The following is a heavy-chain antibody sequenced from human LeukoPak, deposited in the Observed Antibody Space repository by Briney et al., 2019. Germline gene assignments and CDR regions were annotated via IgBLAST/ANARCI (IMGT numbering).Heavy chain of an antibody. CDR1: GFIFSDHY. Sequence: PGESLRLSCAASGFIFSDHYMTWIRQAPGKGLEWVSYISGGSSDTNYADSVKGRFTISRDNAKNSLYLQMNSLTAEDTALYYCARDPALGKFDYWGQGTLVTVSS. CDR2: ISGGSSDT. J-gene: IGHJ4*02. V-gene: IGHV3-11*06. CDR3: ARDPALGKFDY. D-gene: IGHD7-27*01.